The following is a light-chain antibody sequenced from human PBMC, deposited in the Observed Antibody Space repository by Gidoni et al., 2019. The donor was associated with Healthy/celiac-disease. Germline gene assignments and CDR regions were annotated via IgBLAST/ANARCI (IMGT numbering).Light chain of an antibody. CDR1: QSISSW. Sequence: IQMTQSPSTLSASVGVRVTITCRASQSISSWLAWYQQKPGKAPKLLIYKASSLESGVPSRCSGSGAGTEFTLTISSLQPDDFATYYSQQYNSYSRTFGQGTKVEIK. V-gene: IGKV1-5*03. J-gene: IGKJ1*01. CDR3: QQYNSYSRT. CDR2: KAS.